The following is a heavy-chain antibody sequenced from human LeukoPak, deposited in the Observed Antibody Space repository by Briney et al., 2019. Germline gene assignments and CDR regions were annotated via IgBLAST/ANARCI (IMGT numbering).Heavy chain of an antibody. V-gene: IGHV1-18*01. CDR3: EMCSGGNYYYFDY. Sequence: ASVKVSCKGSGYTFSSYGISWVRQAPGQGLEWMGWISPYNGNTKHAQKAQGRVTMTADTSTSTAFMELRSLRSDDTAVYYCEMCSGGNYYYFDYWGQGTLVTVS. CDR2: ISPYNGNT. CDR1: GYTFSSYG. J-gene: IGHJ4*02. D-gene: IGHD2-15*01.